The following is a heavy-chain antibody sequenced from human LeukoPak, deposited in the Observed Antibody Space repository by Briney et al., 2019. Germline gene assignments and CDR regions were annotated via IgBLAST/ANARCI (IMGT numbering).Heavy chain of an antibody. Sequence: PSETLSLTCTVSGYSISSGYYWGWIRQPPGKGLEWIGSIYHSGSTYYNPSLKSRVTISVDTSKNQFSLKLSSVTAADTAVSYCARAIRYCSSTSCYSGFDYWGQGTLVTVSS. V-gene: IGHV4-38-2*02. CDR3: ARAIRYCSSTSCYSGFDY. J-gene: IGHJ4*02. CDR1: GYSISSGYY. CDR2: IYHSGST. D-gene: IGHD2-2*01.